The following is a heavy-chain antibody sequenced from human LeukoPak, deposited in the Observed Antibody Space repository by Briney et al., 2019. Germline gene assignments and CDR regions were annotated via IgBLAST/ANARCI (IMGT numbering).Heavy chain of an antibody. J-gene: IGHJ3*02. Sequence: SETLSLTCAVYGGSFSGYYWSWIRQPPGKGLEWIGEINHSGSTNYNPSLKSRVTISVDTSKNQFSLKLSSVTAADTAVYYCARDGRDTMVRGVIVDAFDIWGQGTMVTVSS. V-gene: IGHV4-34*01. CDR2: INHSGST. D-gene: IGHD3-10*01. CDR3: ARDGRDTMVRGVIVDAFDI. CDR1: GGSFSGYY.